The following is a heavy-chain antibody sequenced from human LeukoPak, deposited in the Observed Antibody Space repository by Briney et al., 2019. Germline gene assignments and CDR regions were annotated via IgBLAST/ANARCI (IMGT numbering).Heavy chain of an antibody. Sequence: ASVKVSCKASGYTFTRYGISWVRQAPGQGLEWMGWISGYNGNIKYAQKFQGRVTMTIDTSTTTAYMELRSLRSDDTAVYYCARDCSGGSCYDGVDYWGQGTLVTVSS. D-gene: IGHD2-15*01. J-gene: IGHJ4*02. CDR3: ARDCSGGSCYDGVDY. CDR2: ISGYNGNI. V-gene: IGHV1-18*01. CDR1: GYTFTRYG.